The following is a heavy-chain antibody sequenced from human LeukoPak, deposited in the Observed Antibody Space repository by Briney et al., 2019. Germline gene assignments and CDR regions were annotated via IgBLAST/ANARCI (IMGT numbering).Heavy chain of an antibody. CDR1: GFTFDDYA. V-gene: IGHV3-43D*03. J-gene: IGHJ4*02. D-gene: IGHD6-13*01. CDR3: AKGTSSWHEFDY. Sequence: GGSLRLSCAASGFTFDDYAVHWVRKAPGKGLEWVSLITWDGDNTYYADSVKGRFTISRDNSKNSLYLHMNSLRGEDTAFYYCAKGTSSWHEFDYWGQGTLVTVSS. CDR2: ITWDGDNT.